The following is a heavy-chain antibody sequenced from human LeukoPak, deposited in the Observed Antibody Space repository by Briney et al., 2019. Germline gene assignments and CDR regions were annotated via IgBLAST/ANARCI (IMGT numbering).Heavy chain of an antibody. Sequence: SETLSLTCAVSGGSISRYYWSWIRQPAGKGLEWIGGVYTSGSTNYNPSLKSRVTMSVETSKSQFSLKLSSVTAADTAIYYCARGGEVGGTGSRFDYWGQGTLVTVSS. CDR2: VYTSGST. J-gene: IGHJ4*02. CDR1: GGSISRYY. V-gene: IGHV4-4*07. D-gene: IGHD1-26*01. CDR3: ARGGEVGGTGSRFDY.